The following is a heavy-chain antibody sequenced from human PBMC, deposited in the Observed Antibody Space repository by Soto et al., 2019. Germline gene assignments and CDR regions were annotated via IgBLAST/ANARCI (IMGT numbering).Heavy chain of an antibody. CDR2: INAGNGNT. CDR3: AREVVYGDYEEPMWFDP. CDR1: GYTFTSYA. Sequence: QVQLVQSGAEVKKPGASVKVSCKASGYTFTSYAMHWVRQAPGQRLEWMGWINAGNGNTKYSQKFQGRVTITRDTSASTAYMELSSLRSEDTAVYYCAREVVYGDYEEPMWFDPWGQGTLVTVSS. D-gene: IGHD4-17*01. V-gene: IGHV1-3*01. J-gene: IGHJ5*02.